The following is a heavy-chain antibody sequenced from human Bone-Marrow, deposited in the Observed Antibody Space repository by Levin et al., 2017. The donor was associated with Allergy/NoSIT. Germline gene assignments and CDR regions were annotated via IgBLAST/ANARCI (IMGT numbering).Heavy chain of an antibody. Sequence: ASVKVSCQASGYILTTYYIHWVRQAPGQGLEWMGRIDPNSGGTNFAQKFQGRVAMTRDTSIGTAYMELSSLRSDDSAVYFCARGSGERSPYPMDVWGPGSTVTVSS. D-gene: IGHD6-25*01. CDR2: IDPNSGGT. CDR3: ARGSGERSPYPMDV. CDR1: GYILTTYY. V-gene: IGHV1-2*06. J-gene: IGHJ6*02.